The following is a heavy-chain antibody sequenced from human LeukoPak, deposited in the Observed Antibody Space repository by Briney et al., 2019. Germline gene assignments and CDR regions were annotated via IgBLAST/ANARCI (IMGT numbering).Heavy chain of an antibody. CDR1: GFIFSSYA. Sequence: GGSLRLSCAASGFIFSSYAMHWVRQAPGKGLEWVAVISYDGSNKYYADSVKGRFTISRDNSRNTLYLEMNSLRAEDTAVYYCARLQRDYDYVWGSYLVDNWFDPWGQGTLVTVSS. D-gene: IGHD3-16*02. J-gene: IGHJ5*02. CDR2: ISYDGSNK. V-gene: IGHV3-30*04. CDR3: ARLQRDYDYVWGSYLVDNWFDP.